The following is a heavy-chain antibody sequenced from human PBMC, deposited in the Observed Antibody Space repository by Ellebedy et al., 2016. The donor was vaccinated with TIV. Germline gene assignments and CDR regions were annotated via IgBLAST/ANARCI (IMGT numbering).Heavy chain of an antibody. Sequence: SVKVSXXASGYTFTSYGISWVRQAPGQGLEWMGGIIPIFGTANYAQKFQGRVTITADESTSTAYMELSSLRSEDTAVYYCANGDGCSSTSCYAPQYYYYGMDVWGQGTTVTVSS. CDR3: ANGDGCSSTSCYAPQYYYYGMDV. J-gene: IGHJ6*02. V-gene: IGHV1-69*13. CDR1: GYTFTSYG. D-gene: IGHD2-2*01. CDR2: IIPIFGTA.